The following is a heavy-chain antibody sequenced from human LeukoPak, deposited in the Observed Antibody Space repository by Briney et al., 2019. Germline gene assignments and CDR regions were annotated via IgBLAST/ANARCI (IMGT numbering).Heavy chain of an antibody. V-gene: IGHV1-69*05. D-gene: IGHD6-6*01. CDR1: GGTFSSYA. CDR3: ASPQEYSSSSFRAGGFDY. Sequence: SVKVSCKASGGTFSSYAISWVRQAPGQGLEWIGGIIPIFGTANYAQKFQGRVTITTDESTSTAYMELSSLRSEDTAVYYCASPQEYSSSSFRAGGFDYWGQGTLVTVSS. CDR2: IIPIFGTA. J-gene: IGHJ4*02.